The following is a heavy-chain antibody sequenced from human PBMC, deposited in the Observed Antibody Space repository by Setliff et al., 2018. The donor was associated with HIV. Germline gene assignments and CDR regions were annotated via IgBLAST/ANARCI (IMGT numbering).Heavy chain of an antibody. Sequence: HPGGSLRLSCAASGFTFSTYPMSWVRQAPGKGLEWVSGISGSGGSTYYADSVKGRFTISRDNSKNTLYLQMNSLRAEDTAVYYCARDGERWPDYFDYWGQGTLVTVSS. V-gene: IGHV3-23*01. CDR1: GFTFSTYP. CDR3: ARDGERWPDYFDY. CDR2: ISGSGGST. J-gene: IGHJ4*02. D-gene: IGHD3-10*01.